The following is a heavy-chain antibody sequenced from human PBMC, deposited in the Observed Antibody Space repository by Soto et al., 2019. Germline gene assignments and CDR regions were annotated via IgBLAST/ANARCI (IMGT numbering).Heavy chain of an antibody. CDR2: ISYSGST. CDR3: ARETTVTPYDYYYYMDV. Sequence: PSETLSLTCTFSGGSIGSSSWSLIRQPPGKGLEWIGYISYSGSTNYNPSLQSRVTISVDTSNNQFSLNLSPVTAADTAVYYCARETTVTPYDYYYYMDVWGKGTTVTVSS. J-gene: IGHJ6*03. CDR1: GGSIGSSS. V-gene: IGHV4-59*01. D-gene: IGHD4-4*01.